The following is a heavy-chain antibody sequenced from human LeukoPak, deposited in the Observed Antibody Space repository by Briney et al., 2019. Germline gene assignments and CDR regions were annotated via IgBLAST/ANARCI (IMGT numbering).Heavy chain of an antibody. CDR2: ISSSGSTI. J-gene: IGHJ4*02. V-gene: IGHV3-48*03. CDR3: ARDIAVGGRCFDY. Sequence: PGGSLRLSCAASGFTFSTYEMNWVRQAPGKGLEWVSYISSSGSTINYADSVRGRFTISRDNGKNSLYLQMNSLRAEDTAVYYCARDIAVGGRCFDYWGQGTLVTVSS. CDR1: GFTFSTYE. D-gene: IGHD6-13*01.